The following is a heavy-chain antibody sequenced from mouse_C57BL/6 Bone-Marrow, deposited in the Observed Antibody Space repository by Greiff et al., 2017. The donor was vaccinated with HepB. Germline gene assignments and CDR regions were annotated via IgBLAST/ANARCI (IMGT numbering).Heavy chain of an antibody. Sequence: DVKLVESGGGLVKPGGSLKLSCAASGFTFSSYAMSWVRQTPEKRLEWVATISDGGSYTYYPDNVKGRFTISRDNAKNNLYLQMSHLKSEDTAMYYCARSLITTVVATPFDYWGQGTTLTVSS. J-gene: IGHJ2*01. D-gene: IGHD1-1*01. CDR2: ISDGGSYT. V-gene: IGHV5-4*03. CDR3: ARSLITTVVATPFDY. CDR1: GFTFSSYA.